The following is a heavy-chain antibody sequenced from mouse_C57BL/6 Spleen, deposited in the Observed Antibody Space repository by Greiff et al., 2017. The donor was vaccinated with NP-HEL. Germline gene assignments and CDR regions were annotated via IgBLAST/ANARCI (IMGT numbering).Heavy chain of an antibody. CDR2: IYPRSGNT. D-gene: IGHD1-1*01. Sequence: QVQLQQSGAELARPGASVKLSCKASGYTFTSYGISWVKQRTGQGLEWIGEIYPRSGNTYYNEKFKGKATLTADKSSSIAYMELRILTSEDSAVYFCARGGDYGSSYWYFDVWGTGTTVTVSS. J-gene: IGHJ1*03. CDR1: GYTFTSYG. CDR3: ARGGDYGSSYWYFDV. V-gene: IGHV1-81*01.